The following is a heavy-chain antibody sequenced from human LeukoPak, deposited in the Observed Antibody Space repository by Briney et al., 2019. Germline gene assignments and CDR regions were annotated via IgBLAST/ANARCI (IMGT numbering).Heavy chain of an antibody. D-gene: IGHD1-1*01. CDR1: GGSFSGYD. J-gene: IGHJ6*03. Sequence: SETLSLTCGVDGGSFSGYDWSWVSQSPGKGLEWIGEINYGGDTNYNPSLKSRVTISVDTSKNQFSLKVRSVTAADTAVYYCARGLGWKVTPMGLFYMDVWGEGATVTVFS. CDR2: INYGGDT. V-gene: IGHV4-34*01. CDR3: ARGLGWKVTPMGLFYMDV.